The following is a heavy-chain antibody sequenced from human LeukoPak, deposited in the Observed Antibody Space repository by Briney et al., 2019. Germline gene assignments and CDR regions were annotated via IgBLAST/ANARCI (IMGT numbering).Heavy chain of an antibody. V-gene: IGHV1-69*04. J-gene: IGHJ5*02. D-gene: IGHD3-22*01. CDR3: ARDQKNYDSSGYDP. Sequence: SVKVSCKASGGTFSSYAISWVRQAPGQGFEWMGRIIPIFGIANYAQKFQGRVTITADKSTSTAYMELSSLRSEDTAVYYCARDQKNYDSSGYDPWGQGTLVTVSS. CDR2: IIPIFGIA. CDR1: GGTFSSYA.